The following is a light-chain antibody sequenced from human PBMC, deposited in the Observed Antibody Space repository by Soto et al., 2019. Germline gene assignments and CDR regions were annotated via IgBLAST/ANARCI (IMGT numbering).Light chain of an antibody. CDR1: SSDVGGYNY. CDR3: SSYTSSSIVV. J-gene: IGLJ2*01. V-gene: IGLV2-14*01. CDR2: EVS. Sequence: QSALTQPACVSGSPGQSITISCTGTSSDVGGYNYVSWYQQHPGKAPKLMIYEVSNRPSGVSNRFSGSKSGNTASLTISGLQAEDEADYYCSSYTSSSIVVFGGGTKVTVL.